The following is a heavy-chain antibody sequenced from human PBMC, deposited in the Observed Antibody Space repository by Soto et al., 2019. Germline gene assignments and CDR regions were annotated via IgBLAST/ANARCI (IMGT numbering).Heavy chain of an antibody. Sequence: PGESLKISCKGSGCSFTSYWISWVRQMPGKGLEWMGRIDPSDSYTNYSPSFQGHVTISADKSISTAYLQWSSLKASDTAMYYCARLREDSYGPSYGMDVWGQGTTVTVSS. CDR2: IDPSDSYT. D-gene: IGHD5-18*01. CDR1: GCSFTSYW. CDR3: ARLREDSYGPSYGMDV. V-gene: IGHV5-10-1*01. J-gene: IGHJ6*02.